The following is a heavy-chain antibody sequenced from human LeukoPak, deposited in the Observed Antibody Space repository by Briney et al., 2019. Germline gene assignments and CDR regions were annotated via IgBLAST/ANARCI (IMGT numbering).Heavy chain of an antibody. D-gene: IGHD6-13*01. V-gene: IGHV5-51*01. J-gene: IGHJ4*02. CDR3: ARSTGSSSSWEFDY. CDR2: IYFGDSDP. Sequence: GESLKISCKGSGYSFTSYWIGWVRQMPGKGLEWMGVIYFGDSDPRYSPSFQGQVTISADKSITTAYLQWSSLKASDTAMYYCARSTGSSSSWEFDYWGQGTPVTVSS. CDR1: GYSFTSYW.